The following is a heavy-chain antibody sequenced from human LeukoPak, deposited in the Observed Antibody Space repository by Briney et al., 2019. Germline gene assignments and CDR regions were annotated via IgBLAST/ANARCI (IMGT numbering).Heavy chain of an antibody. Sequence: PGGSLRLSCAASGFTFSSYWMSWVRQAPGKGLEWVANIKQDGSEKYYVDSVKGRFTISRDNAKNSLYLQMNSLRAEDTAVYYCAREGITIFGEIDYWGQGTLVTVSS. CDR3: AREGITIFGEIDY. CDR2: IKQDGSEK. CDR1: GFTFSSYW. D-gene: IGHD3-3*01. J-gene: IGHJ4*02. V-gene: IGHV3-7*01.